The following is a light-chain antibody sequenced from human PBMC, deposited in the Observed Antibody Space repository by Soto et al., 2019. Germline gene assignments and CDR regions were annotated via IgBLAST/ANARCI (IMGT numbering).Light chain of an antibody. V-gene: IGKV3-15*01. CDR2: GAS. CDR3: QQSNTWPRT. Sequence: EIEMTQSPATLSASAGERATISCRASQSVSINLAWYQQKPGQAPRLLIYGASTRPTGIPSRFSGSGSGTEFTLTISSLQSEDFAVYYCQQSNTWPRTFGQGTKVEIK. CDR1: QSVSIN. J-gene: IGKJ1*01.